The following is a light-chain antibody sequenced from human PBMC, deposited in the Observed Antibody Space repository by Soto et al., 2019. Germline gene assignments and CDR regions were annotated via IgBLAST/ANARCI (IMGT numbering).Light chain of an antibody. CDR2: EVS. Sequence: QSALTQPPSASGSPGQSVTISCTGTRSDVGGYNYVSWYQQYPGKAPKLMIYEVSKRPSGVPDRFSGAKSGNTASLTVSGLQAEDEADYYCSSYAGSNKSVFGTGTKLTVL. CDR3: SSYAGSNKSV. V-gene: IGLV2-8*01. CDR1: RSDVGGYNY. J-gene: IGLJ1*01.